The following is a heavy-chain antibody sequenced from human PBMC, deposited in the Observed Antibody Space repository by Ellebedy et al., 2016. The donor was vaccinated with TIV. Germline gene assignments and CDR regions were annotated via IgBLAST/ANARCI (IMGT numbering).Heavy chain of an antibody. J-gene: IGHJ4*02. V-gene: IGHV3-7*01. Sequence: GGSLRLSCEASGFTFNNYWMSWVRQAPGKGLEWVANIKQDGSQKYYVDSVKGRFTISRDNAKNSLYLHMNSLRAEDTAVYYCASGGTAIGANWGQGTLVTVSS. CDR3: ASGGTAIGAN. CDR2: IKQDGSQK. CDR1: GFTFNNYW. D-gene: IGHD5-18*01.